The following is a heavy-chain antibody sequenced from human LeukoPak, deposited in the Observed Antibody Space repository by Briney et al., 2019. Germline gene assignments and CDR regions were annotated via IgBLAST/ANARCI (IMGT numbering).Heavy chain of an antibody. J-gene: IGHJ4*02. D-gene: IGHD3-10*01. Sequence: GGSLRLSCAASGFTFSGYSMNWVRKAPGKGLEWVSSISSSSSYIYYADSVKGRFTISRDNAKNSLYLQMNSLRAEDTAVYYCASPNMVRGVITRDYWGQGTLVSVPS. V-gene: IGHV3-21*01. CDR3: ASPNMVRGVITRDY. CDR1: GFTFSGYS. CDR2: ISSSSSYI.